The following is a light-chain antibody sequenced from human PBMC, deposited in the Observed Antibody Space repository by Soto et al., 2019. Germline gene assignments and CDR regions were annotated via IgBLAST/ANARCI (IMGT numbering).Light chain of an antibody. V-gene: IGKV1-5*03. J-gene: IGKJ4*01. CDR2: KAS. Sequence: DIQMTQSPSTLSASVGDRFTITCRASQSISSWLAWYQQKPGKAPKLLIYKASSLESGVPSRFSGSGSGTECTLTISSLQPDDFATDYCQQYNSYSPITFGGGTKGEIK. CDR3: QQYNSYSPIT. CDR1: QSISSW.